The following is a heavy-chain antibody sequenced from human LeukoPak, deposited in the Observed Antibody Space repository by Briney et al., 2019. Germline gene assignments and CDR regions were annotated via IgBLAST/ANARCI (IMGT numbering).Heavy chain of an antibody. CDR3: ARGSQQLVWTYDY. D-gene: IGHD6-6*01. CDR2: ISYDGSNK. CDR1: GFTFSSYA. Sequence: PGRSLRLSCAASGFTFSSYAMHWVRQAPGKGLEWVAVISYDGSNKYYADSVKGRFTISRDNSKNTLYLQMNSLRAEDTAVYYCARGSQQLVWTYDYWGQGTLVTVSS. V-gene: IGHV3-30-3*01. J-gene: IGHJ4*02.